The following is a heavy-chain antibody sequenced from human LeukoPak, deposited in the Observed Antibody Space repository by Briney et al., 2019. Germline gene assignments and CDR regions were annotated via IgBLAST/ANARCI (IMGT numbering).Heavy chain of an antibody. Sequence: GESLKISCKGSGYSFTIYSSGWVRQMPGKGLESMGIIYPGDSDTRYSPSFQGQVTLSADKSISTAAPQWSSLKASDTAMYYCARHGRSGSYPDWFAPWGQGTLVTVSS. V-gene: IGHV5-51*01. CDR3: ARHGRSGSYPDWFAP. D-gene: IGHD3-10*01. CDR2: IYPGDSDT. CDR1: GYSFTIYS. J-gene: IGHJ5*02.